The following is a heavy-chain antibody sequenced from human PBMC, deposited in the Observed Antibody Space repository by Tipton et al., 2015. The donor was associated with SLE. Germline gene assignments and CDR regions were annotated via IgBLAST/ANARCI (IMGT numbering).Heavy chain of an antibody. J-gene: IGHJ4*02. CDR2: IYYSGST. D-gene: IGHD7-27*01. CDR3: ARANWGNFDY. Sequence: TLSLTCTVSGGSISSYYWSWTRQTPGKGLEWIGYIYYSGSTNYNPSLKSRVTISVDTSKNQFSLKLSSVTAADTAVYYCARANWGNFDYWGQGTLVTVSS. V-gene: IGHV4-59*08. CDR1: GGSISSYY.